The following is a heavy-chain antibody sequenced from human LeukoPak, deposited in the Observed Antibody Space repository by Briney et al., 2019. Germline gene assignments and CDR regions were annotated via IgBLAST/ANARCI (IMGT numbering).Heavy chain of an antibody. D-gene: IGHD5-24*01. CDR3: AGSFYPEMATKVRNWFDP. J-gene: IGHJ5*02. V-gene: IGHV4-34*01. CDR2: INHSGST. Sequence: SETLSLTCAVYGGSFSGYYWSWIRQPPGKGLEWIGEINHSGSTNHNPSLKSRVTISVDTSKNQFSLKLSSVTAADTAVYYCAGSFYPEMATKVRNWFDPWGQGTLVTVSS. CDR1: GGSFSGYY.